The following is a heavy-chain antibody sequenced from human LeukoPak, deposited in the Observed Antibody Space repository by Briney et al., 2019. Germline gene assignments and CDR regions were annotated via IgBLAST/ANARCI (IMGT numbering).Heavy chain of an antibody. J-gene: IGHJ4*02. CDR1: GGSISSSSYY. V-gene: IGHV4-39*01. CDR2: IYYSGST. CDR3: ARCLVGATTTFFDY. Sequence: PSETLSLTCTVSGGSISSSSYYWGWIRQPPGKGLEWIGSIYYSGSTYYNPSLKSRVTISVDTSKNQFSLKLSSVTAADTAVFYCARCLVGATTTFFDYWGQGTLVTVSS. D-gene: IGHD1-26*01.